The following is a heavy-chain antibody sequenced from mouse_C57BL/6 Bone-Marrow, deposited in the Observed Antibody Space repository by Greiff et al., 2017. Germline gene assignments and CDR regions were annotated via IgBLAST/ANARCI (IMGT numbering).Heavy chain of an antibody. J-gene: IGHJ3*01. D-gene: IGHD2-1*01. CDR1: GFNIKDDY. V-gene: IGHV14-4*01. CDR2: IDPENGDT. Sequence: EVQLQESGAELVRPGGSVKLSCTASGFNIKDDYMHWVKQRPEQGLEWIGWIDPENGDTEYASKFQGKATITADTSSNTAYLQLSSLTSEDTAVYYCTAIYYGNWRGQGTLVTVSA. CDR3: TAIYYGNW.